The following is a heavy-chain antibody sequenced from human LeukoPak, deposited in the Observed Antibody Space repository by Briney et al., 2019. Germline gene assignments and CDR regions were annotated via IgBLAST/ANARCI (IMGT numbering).Heavy chain of an antibody. Sequence: SETLSLTCTVSGASITTYYWSWIRQPPGKGLEWIGYIYYSGSTNYNPSLRSRLTISVDTSKNQFSLKLSSVTAADTAVYYCARGRGGGGSSNNWLDPWGQGSLVIVSS. CDR1: GASITTYY. V-gene: IGHV4-59*01. CDR2: IYYSGST. J-gene: IGHJ5*02. D-gene: IGHD2-15*01. CDR3: ARGRGGGGSSNNWLDP.